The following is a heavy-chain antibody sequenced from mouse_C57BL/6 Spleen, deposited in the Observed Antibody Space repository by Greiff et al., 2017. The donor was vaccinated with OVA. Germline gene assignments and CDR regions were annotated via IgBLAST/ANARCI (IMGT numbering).Heavy chain of an antibody. CDR1: GFSLTSYA. CDR2: IWTGGGT. J-gene: IGHJ4*01. D-gene: IGHD1-1*02. V-gene: IGHV2-9-1*01. Sequence: VQRVESGPGLVAPSQSLSITCTVSGFSLTSYAISWVRPPPGKGLEWLGVIWTGGGTTYNSALKSRPSISKNNAKSQVFLKMNSLRTDDTARYYCARKGVATDYAMDYWGQGTSVTVSS. CDR3: ARKGVATDYAMDY.